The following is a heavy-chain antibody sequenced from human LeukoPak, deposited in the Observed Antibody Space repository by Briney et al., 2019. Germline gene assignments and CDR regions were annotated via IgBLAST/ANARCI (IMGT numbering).Heavy chain of an antibody. D-gene: IGHD1-26*01. CDR1: AHTLTTYG. J-gene: IGHJ4*02. V-gene: IGHV1-18*01. Sequence: GASVRVSCKPSAHTLTTYGISWVRQAPGHGLEWLGWINSKETQTNRAQKLQGRVTMTTDTSTSTAFLDLRSLRSDDTAVYFWARGWELHDWGQGTLVTVSS. CDR3: ARGWELHD. CDR2: INSKETQT.